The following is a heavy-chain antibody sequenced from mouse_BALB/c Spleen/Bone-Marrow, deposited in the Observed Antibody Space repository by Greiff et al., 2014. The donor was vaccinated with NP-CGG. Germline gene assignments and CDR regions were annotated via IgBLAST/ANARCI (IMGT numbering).Heavy chain of an antibody. CDR3: ARSGERYGAMDY. Sequence: VQLKQSGGGLVKPGGSLKLPCAASGFTFSDYYMYWVRQTPEKRLEWVATISDGGSYTYYPDSVKGRFTISRDNAKNNLYLQMSSLKSEDTAMYYCARSGERYGAMDYWGQGTSVTVFS. J-gene: IGHJ4*01. D-gene: IGHD1-1*02. CDR2: ISDGGSYT. CDR1: GFTFSDYY. V-gene: IGHV5-4*02.